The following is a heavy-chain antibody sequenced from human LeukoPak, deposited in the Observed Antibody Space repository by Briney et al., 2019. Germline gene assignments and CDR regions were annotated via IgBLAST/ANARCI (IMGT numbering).Heavy chain of an antibody. V-gene: IGHV1-2*02. J-gene: IGHJ4*02. Sequence: ASVKVSCKASGYTFTGYYMHWVRQAPGQGLEWMGWINPNSGGTNYAQKFQGRVTMTRDTSISTAYMELSRLRSDDTAVYYCARDNFGDRGGDFDYWGQGTLVTVSS. D-gene: IGHD2-21*01. CDR3: ARDNFGDRGGDFDY. CDR1: GYTFTGYY. CDR2: INPNSGGT.